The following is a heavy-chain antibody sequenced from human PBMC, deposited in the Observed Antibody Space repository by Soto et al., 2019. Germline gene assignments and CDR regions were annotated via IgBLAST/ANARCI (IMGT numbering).Heavy chain of an antibody. V-gene: IGHV1-8*01. CDR3: ARHGGFGGSGDFCYYYGMDV. J-gene: IGHJ6*02. Sequence: ASVKVSCKASGYTFTSYDINWVRQATGQGLEWMGWMNPNSGNTGYAQKFQGRVTMTRNTSISTAYMELSSLRSEDTAVYYRARHGGFGGSGDFCYYYGMDVWGQGTTVTVSS. CDR2: MNPNSGNT. D-gene: IGHD3-10*01. CDR1: GYTFTSYD.